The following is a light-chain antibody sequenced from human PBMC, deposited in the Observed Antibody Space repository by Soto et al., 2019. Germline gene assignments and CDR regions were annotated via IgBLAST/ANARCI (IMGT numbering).Light chain of an antibody. CDR2: KAS. CDR1: QSISTW. Sequence: DIQMTQSPSTLSASVGDRAIITCRASQSISTWVAWYQQKPGKAPKLLISKASSLESGVPSRFSGRGSGTEFTLTINSLQPDDFATYYCQQYDSFLSFGGGTKVEIK. V-gene: IGKV1-5*03. J-gene: IGKJ4*01. CDR3: QQYDSFLS.